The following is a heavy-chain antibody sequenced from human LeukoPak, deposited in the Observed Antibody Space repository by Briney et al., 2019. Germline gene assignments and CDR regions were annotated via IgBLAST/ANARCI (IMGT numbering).Heavy chain of an antibody. J-gene: IGHJ4*02. V-gene: IGHV4-59*01. CDR1: GGSISNYY. CDR2: IYYSEST. Sequence: PSETLSLTCTVSGGSISNYYWSWIRQPPGKGLEWIGYIYYSESTNYNPSLRSRVTISMDTSRNQFSLKLSSVTAADTAVYYCATERDYGDFILWGQGTLVTVSS. CDR3: ATERDYGDFIL. D-gene: IGHD4-17*01.